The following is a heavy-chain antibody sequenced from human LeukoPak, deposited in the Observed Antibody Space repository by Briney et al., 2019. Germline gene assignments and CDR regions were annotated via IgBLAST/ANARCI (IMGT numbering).Heavy chain of an antibody. J-gene: IGHJ6*02. CDR1: GFIFSNYW. CDR3: ARHMKLELPASSGYCYGMDV. CDR2: IKQDGREN. D-gene: IGHD1-7*01. Sequence: GGSLRLSCAASGFIFSNYWMTWVRQAPGKGLEWVANIKQDGRENYYVDSVKARFTISRDNAKNSMYLQMNGLRAEDTAVYYCARHMKLELPASSGYCYGMDVWGRGTTVTVSS. V-gene: IGHV3-7*01.